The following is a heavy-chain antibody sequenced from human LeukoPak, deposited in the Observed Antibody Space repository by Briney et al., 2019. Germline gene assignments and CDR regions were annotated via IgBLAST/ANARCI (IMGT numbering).Heavy chain of an antibody. CDR3: ARAEGGVIFGVVIGAFDI. CDR1: GGSISSGGYY. D-gene: IGHD3-3*01. CDR2: IYYSGST. Sequence: SQTLSLTCTVSGGSISSGGYYWSWIRQHPGKGLEWIGYIYYSGSTYYNPSLKSRVTISVDTSKNQFSLKLSSVTAADTAVYHCARAEGGVIFGVVIGAFDIWGQGTMVTVSS. J-gene: IGHJ3*02. V-gene: IGHV4-31*03.